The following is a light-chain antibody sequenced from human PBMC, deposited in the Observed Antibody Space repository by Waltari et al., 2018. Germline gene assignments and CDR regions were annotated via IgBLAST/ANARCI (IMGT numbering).Light chain of an antibody. J-gene: IGLJ2*01. CDR2: EVS. V-gene: IGLV2-23*02. Sequence: QSALTQPASVSGSPGQSITISCTGTSRDVGGRKLVSWYQQHPGKVPKLMIYEVSERPSGVSSRFSGSRSGNTASLTISGLQAEDEADYYCCSYGGGTTFVVFGGGTKLTVL. CDR1: SRDVGGRKL. CDR3: CSYGGGTTFVV.